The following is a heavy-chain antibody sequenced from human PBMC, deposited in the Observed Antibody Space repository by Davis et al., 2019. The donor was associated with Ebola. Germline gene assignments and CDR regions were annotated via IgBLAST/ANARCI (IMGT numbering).Heavy chain of an antibody. Sequence: GESLKISCAASGFTFSSYGMHWLRQAPGKGLEWVAVISYDGSNKYYADSVKGRFTISRDNSKNTLYLQMNSLRAEDTAVYYCAKADGDWAYWVQGTLVTVSS. D-gene: IGHD4-17*01. V-gene: IGHV3-30*18. CDR3: AKADGDWAY. J-gene: IGHJ4*02. CDR1: GFTFSSYG. CDR2: ISYDGSNK.